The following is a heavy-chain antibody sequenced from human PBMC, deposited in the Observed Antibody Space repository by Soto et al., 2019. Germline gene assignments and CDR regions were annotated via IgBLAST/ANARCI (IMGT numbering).Heavy chain of an antibody. D-gene: IGHD2-2*02. CDR3: ARLGRRGYCSSTSCYTLDWFDP. CDR1: GYTFSTYW. V-gene: IGHV5-51*01. Sequence: PGESLKISCKGSGYTFSTYWIAWVRQMPGKGLEWMGIIYPGDSDTKYSPAFQGQVTISADKSINTAYLQWTSLEASDTAMYYCARLGRRGYCSSTSCYTLDWFDPWGQGTLVTVSS. CDR2: IYPGDSDT. J-gene: IGHJ5*02.